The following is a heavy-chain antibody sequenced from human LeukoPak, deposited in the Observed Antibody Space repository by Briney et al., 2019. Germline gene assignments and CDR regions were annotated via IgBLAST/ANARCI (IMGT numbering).Heavy chain of an antibody. D-gene: IGHD1-1*01. V-gene: IGHV4-61*05. Sequence: SETLSLTCTVSGGSISSSSYYWSWIRQSPGKGLEWIGSIYYSGSTNYNPSLKSRVTISVYTSKNQFSLELSSVTAADTAVYYCAVNLTRHTFDIWGQGTMVTVSS. CDR1: GGSISSSSYY. CDR3: AVNLTRHTFDI. CDR2: IYYSGST. J-gene: IGHJ3*02.